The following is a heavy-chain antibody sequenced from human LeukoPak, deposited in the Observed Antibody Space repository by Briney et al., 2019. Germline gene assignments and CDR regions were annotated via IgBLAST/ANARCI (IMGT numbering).Heavy chain of an antibody. D-gene: IGHD2-2*01. CDR3: ARGGAGCSSTSCYFRFDP. Sequence: SETLSLTCTVSGGSISSCYWSWIRQPPGKGLEWIGYIYYSGSTNYNPSLKSRVTISVDTSKNQFSLKLSSVTAADTAVYYCARGGAGCSSTSCYFRFDPWGQGTLVTVSS. V-gene: IGHV4-59*01. CDR2: IYYSGST. J-gene: IGHJ5*02. CDR1: GGSISSCY.